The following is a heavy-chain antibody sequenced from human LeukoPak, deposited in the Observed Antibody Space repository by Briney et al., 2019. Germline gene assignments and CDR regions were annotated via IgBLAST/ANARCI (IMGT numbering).Heavy chain of an antibody. D-gene: IGHD1-26*01. V-gene: IGHV1-8*02. CDR2: INPNSGNT. J-gene: IGHJ6*02. CDR1: GYTFTGYY. Sequence: GASVKVSCKASGYTFTGYYMHWVRQAPGQGLEWMGWINPNSGNTGYAQKFQGRVTMTRNTSISTAYMELSSLRSEDTAVYYCARSGSSTGGMDVWGQGTTVTVSS. CDR3: ARSGSSTGGMDV.